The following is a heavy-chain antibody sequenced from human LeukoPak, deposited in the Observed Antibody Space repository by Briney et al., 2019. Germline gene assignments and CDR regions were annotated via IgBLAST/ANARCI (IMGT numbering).Heavy chain of an antibody. V-gene: IGHV4-34*01. CDR1: GGSFSGYY. J-gene: IGHJ6*03. D-gene: IGHD3-10*01. CDR3: ARTVSIMGSGSYYYYYYYMDV. CDR2: INHSGST. Sequence: PSETLSLTCAVYGGSFSGYYWSWIRQPPGKGLEWIGEINHSGSTNYNPSLKSRVTISVDTSKNQFSLKLSSVTAADMAVYYCARTVSIMGSGSYYYYYYYMDVWGKGTTVTVSS.